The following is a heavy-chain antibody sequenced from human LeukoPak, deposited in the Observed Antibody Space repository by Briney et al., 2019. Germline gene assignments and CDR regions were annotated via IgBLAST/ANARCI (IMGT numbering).Heavy chain of an antibody. J-gene: IGHJ4*02. V-gene: IGHV4-39*01. D-gene: IGHD3-10*01. CDR3: ARRFGWFGELPGYFDY. CDR2: IYYSGST. CDR1: GGSISSSSYY. Sequence: KPSETLSLTCTVSGGSISSSSYYWGWIRQPPGKGLEWIGSIYYSGSTYYNPSLKSRVTISVDTSKNQFSLKLSSVTAADTAVYYCARRFGWFGELPGYFDYWGQGTLVTVSS.